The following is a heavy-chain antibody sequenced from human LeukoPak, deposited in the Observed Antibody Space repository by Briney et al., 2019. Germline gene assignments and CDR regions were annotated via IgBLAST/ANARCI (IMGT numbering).Heavy chain of an antibody. CDR1: GGSISSYY. Sequence: SETLSLTCTVSGGSISSYYWSWIRQPAGKGVEWIGRIYNSGSTNYNPSLKSRVTMSVDTSKNQFSLKLSSVTAADTAVYYCARDPYSGSYFGIRAFDIWGQGTMVTVSS. V-gene: IGHV4-4*07. CDR2: IYNSGST. D-gene: IGHD1-26*01. J-gene: IGHJ3*02. CDR3: ARDPYSGSYFGIRAFDI.